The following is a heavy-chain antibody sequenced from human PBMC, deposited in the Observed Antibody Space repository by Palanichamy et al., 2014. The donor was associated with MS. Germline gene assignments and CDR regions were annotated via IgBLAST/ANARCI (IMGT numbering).Heavy chain of an antibody. Sequence: EVQLVESGGDLIQPGGSLRLSCTGSGFIFSIYEMNWVRQAPGRGLEWISSISSRGSVIYYAGSVEGRFTISRDNARNTLYLQLNSLRAEDTAVYLCARVFCTKDSCSGVDSWGQGTLVTVSS. CDR2: ISSRGSVI. J-gene: IGHJ4*02. CDR3: ARVFCTKDSCSGVDS. D-gene: IGHD2-8*01. V-gene: IGHV3-48*03. CDR1: GFIFSIYE.